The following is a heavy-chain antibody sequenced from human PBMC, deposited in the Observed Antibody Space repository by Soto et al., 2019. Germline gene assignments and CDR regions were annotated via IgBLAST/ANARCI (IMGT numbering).Heavy chain of an antibody. V-gene: IGHV4-39*01. CDR2: IYYSGST. CDR1: GGSISSSSYY. J-gene: IGHJ5*02. Sequence: SETLSLTCTVSGGSISSSSYYWGWIRQPPGKGLEWIGSIYYSGSTYYNPSLKSRVTISVDTSKNQFSLKLSSVTAADTAVYYCARHAYSGDPEVDYYDSSGPSWFDPWGQGTLVTVSS. CDR3: ARHAYSGDPEVDYYDSSGPSWFDP. D-gene: IGHD3-22*01.